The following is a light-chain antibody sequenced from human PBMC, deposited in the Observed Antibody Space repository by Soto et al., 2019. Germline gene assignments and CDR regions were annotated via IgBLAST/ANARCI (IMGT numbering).Light chain of an antibody. V-gene: IGLV2-14*01. CDR3: SSYTSRSTLDYV. CDR1: SSDVGGYNY. J-gene: IGLJ7*01. CDR2: EVS. Sequence: QSVLTQPASVSGSPGQSITISCTGTSSDVGGYNYVSWYQQHPGKAPKLMIYEVSNRPSGVSNRFSGSKSGNTASLTISGLQAEDEADYYCSSYTSRSTLDYVFGSGTHLTVL.